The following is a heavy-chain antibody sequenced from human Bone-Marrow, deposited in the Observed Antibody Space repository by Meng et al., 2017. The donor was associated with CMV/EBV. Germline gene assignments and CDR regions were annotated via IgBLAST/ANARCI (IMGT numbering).Heavy chain of an antibody. CDR2: ISPYNGNT. J-gene: IGHJ4*02. D-gene: IGHD2-2*01. CDR1: GYVFRRFG. V-gene: IGHV1-18*01. Sequence: ASVKVSCKASGYVFRRFGITWVRQAPGQGLEWMGWISPYNGNTNFAQKFQGRVTLTTDISTNTTYMELRSLRSDDTAVYYCARDPNPLMPKQEHFQYWGQGTLVTFSS. CDR3: ARDPNPLMPKQEHFQY.